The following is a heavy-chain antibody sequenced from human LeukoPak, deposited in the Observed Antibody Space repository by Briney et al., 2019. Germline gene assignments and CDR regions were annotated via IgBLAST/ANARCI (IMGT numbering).Heavy chain of an antibody. CDR2: IKQDGSEK. J-gene: IGHJ4*02. V-gene: IGHV3-7*01. CDR1: GFTFSSYA. Sequence: GGSLRLSCAASGFTFSSYAMSWVRQAPGKGLEWVANIKQDGSEKYYMDSVKGRFTISRDNAKNSLYLQMNSLRAEDTAVYYCARPSGYLYYWGQGTLVTVSS. D-gene: IGHD3-3*01. CDR3: ARPSGYLYY.